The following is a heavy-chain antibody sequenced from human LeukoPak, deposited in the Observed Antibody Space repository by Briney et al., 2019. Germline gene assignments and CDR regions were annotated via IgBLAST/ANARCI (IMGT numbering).Heavy chain of an antibody. CDR3: AKVLDFWSGYWRYYMDV. D-gene: IGHD3-3*01. J-gene: IGHJ6*03. V-gene: IGHV3-23*01. CDR2: VSSSGGST. Sequence: GGSLRLSCAASGFTFSSYSMSWVRQAPGKGLERVSIVSSSGGSTYYADSVEGRFTISRDNSKNTLYLEMNSLRAEDTAKYYCAKVLDFWSGYWRYYMDVWGKGTTVTVSS. CDR1: GFTFSSYS.